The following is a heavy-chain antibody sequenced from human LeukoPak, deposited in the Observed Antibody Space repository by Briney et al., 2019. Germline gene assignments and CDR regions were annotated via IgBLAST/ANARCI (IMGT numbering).Heavy chain of an antibody. CDR3: AKIAIYYDSSGPKDY. D-gene: IGHD3-22*01. V-gene: IGHV3-30*02. Sequence: GGSLRLSCAASGFTFSSYGMHWVRQAPGKGLEWVAFMRYDGSNKYYADSVKGRFTISRDNSKNTLYLQMNSLRAEDTAVYYCAKIAIYYDSSGPKDYWGQRTLVTVSS. J-gene: IGHJ4*02. CDR2: MRYDGSNK. CDR1: GFTFSSYG.